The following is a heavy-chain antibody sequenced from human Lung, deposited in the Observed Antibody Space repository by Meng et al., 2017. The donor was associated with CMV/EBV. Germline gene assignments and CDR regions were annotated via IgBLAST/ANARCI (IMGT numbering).Heavy chain of an antibody. J-gene: IGHJ3*02. V-gene: IGHV3-7*01. Sequence: GESXKISCAASGFTFSSYWMSWVRQAPGKGLEWVANIKQDGSEKYYVDSVKGRFTISRDNAKNSLYLQMNSLRAEDTAVYYCARQVFGGAFDIWGQGTMVTVSS. CDR1: GFTFSSYW. CDR2: IKQDGSEK. CDR3: ARQVFGGAFDI. D-gene: IGHD3-10*01.